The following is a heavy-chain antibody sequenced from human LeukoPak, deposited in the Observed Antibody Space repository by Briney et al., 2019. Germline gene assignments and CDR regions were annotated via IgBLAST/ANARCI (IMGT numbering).Heavy chain of an antibody. CDR3: ARSYYYDSSGYYPPDY. V-gene: IGHV1-18*01. J-gene: IGHJ4*02. D-gene: IGHD3-22*01. Sequence: ASVKVSCKTSGYTFAHYGITWVRQAPGQPLECMGWISAYNGNTNYAQKLQGRVTMTTDTSTSTAYMELRSLRSDDTAVYYCARSYYYDSSGYYPPDYWGQGTLVTVSS. CDR2: ISAYNGNT. CDR1: GYTFAHYG.